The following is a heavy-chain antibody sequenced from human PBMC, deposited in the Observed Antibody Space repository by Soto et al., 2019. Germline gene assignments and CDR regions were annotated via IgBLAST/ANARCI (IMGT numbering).Heavy chain of an antibody. CDR1: GGSISSYY. CDR3: ARGADYGDYGFGVRYYYYMDV. J-gene: IGHJ6*03. Sequence: SETLSLTCTVSGGSISSYYWSWIRQPPGKGLEWIGYIYYSGSTNYNPSLKSRVTISVDTSKNQFSLKLSSVTAADTAVYYCARGADYGDYGFGVRYYYYMDVWGKGTTVTVSS. V-gene: IGHV4-59*01. D-gene: IGHD4-17*01. CDR2: IYYSGST.